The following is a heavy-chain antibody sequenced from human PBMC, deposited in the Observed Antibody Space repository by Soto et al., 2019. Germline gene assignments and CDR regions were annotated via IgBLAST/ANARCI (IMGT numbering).Heavy chain of an antibody. CDR3: ARGHITIFGVVISYYYYGMDV. V-gene: IGHV3-7*05. Sequence: GGSLRLSCAASGFTFSSYWMSWVRQAPGKGLEWVANIKQDGSEKYYVDSVKGRFTISRDNAKNSLYLQMNSLRAEDTAVYYCARGHITIFGVVISYYYYGMDVWGQGTTVTVSS. D-gene: IGHD3-3*01. CDR2: IKQDGSEK. CDR1: GFTFSSYW. J-gene: IGHJ6*02.